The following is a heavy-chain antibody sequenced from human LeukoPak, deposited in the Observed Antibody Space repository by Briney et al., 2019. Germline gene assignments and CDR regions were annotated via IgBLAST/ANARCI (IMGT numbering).Heavy chain of an antibody. Sequence: ASVKVSCKASGGTFSSYAIGWVRQAPGQGLEWTGGIIPIFGTANYAQKFQGRVTITADKSTSTAYMELSSLRSEDTAVYYCASNLGFTPDKYYFDYWGQGTLVTVSS. D-gene: IGHD1-14*01. J-gene: IGHJ4*02. CDR3: ASNLGFTPDKYYFDY. CDR1: GGTFSSYA. V-gene: IGHV1-69*06. CDR2: IIPIFGTA.